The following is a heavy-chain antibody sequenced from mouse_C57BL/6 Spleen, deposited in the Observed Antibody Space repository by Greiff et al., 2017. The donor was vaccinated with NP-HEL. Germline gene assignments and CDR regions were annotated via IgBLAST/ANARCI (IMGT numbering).Heavy chain of an antibody. V-gene: IGHV1-4*01. CDR2: INPSSGYT. CDR3: AREGVGRGFDY. Sequence: VQLKESGAELARPGASVKISFPSSVYTFPRYPLPFFPHLPVQGLEWIGYINPSSGYTKYNQKFKDKATLTADKSSSTAYMQLSSLTSEDSAVYYCAREGVGRGFDYWGQGTTLTVSS. CDR1: VYTFPRYP. J-gene: IGHJ2*01. D-gene: IGHD4-1*01.